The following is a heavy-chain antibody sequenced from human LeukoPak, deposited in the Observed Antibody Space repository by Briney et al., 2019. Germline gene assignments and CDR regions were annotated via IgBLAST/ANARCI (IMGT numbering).Heavy chain of an antibody. Sequence: GGSLRLSCAASGFTFSSYGMHWVRQAPGKGLEWVAVISYDGSNKYYADSVKGRFTISRDNSKNTLYLQMNSLRAEDTAVYYCARAPYSSSWYRSWFDPWGQGTLVTVSS. V-gene: IGHV3-30*19. CDR2: ISYDGSNK. D-gene: IGHD6-13*01. CDR1: GFTFSSYG. J-gene: IGHJ5*02. CDR3: ARAPYSSSWYRSWFDP.